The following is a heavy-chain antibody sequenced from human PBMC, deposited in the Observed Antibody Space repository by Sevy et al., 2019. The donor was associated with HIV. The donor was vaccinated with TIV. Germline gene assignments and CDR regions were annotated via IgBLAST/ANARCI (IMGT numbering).Heavy chain of an antibody. Sequence: GGSLRLSCAASGFTVGSNYMSWVRQAPGKGLEWVSIIYSGVTTSYADSVKGRFTISRDNSKNTLYLQMNSLTAEDTAVYYCARVSVYYYDSSGSYTTGNAFDIWGQGTMVTVSS. CDR3: ARVSVYYYDSSGSYTTGNAFDI. CDR2: IYSGVTT. V-gene: IGHV3-53*01. J-gene: IGHJ3*02. D-gene: IGHD3-22*01. CDR1: GFTVGSNY.